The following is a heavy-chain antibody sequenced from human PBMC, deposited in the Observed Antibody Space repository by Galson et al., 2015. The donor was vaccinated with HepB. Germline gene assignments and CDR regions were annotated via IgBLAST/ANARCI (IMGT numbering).Heavy chain of an antibody. Sequence: SLRLSCAASGFTFSSYGMNWVRQAPGKGLEWVSYIGSSSSIIYYAESVKGRFTISRDSAKNSLYLQMNSLRAEDTAVYYCARDRRYWGQGTLVTVSS. CDR1: GFTFSSYG. CDR3: ARDRRY. CDR2: IGSSSSII. V-gene: IGHV3-48*01. J-gene: IGHJ4*02.